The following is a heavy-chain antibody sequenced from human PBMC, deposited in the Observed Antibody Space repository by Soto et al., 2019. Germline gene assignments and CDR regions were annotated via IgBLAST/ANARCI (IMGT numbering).Heavy chain of an antibody. Sequence: EVQLLESGGGLVQPGGSLRLSCAASGFTFSTYAMTWVRQAPGKGLEWVSSVTNSGSNTYHADSVKGRFTISRDNSKNMLFLQMNSLRAEDTALYHCAKDLAATATGDSFDIWGQGTMVTVSS. D-gene: IGHD1-1*01. J-gene: IGHJ3*02. CDR3: AKDLAATATGDSFDI. CDR2: VTNSGSNT. CDR1: GFTFSTYA. V-gene: IGHV3-23*01.